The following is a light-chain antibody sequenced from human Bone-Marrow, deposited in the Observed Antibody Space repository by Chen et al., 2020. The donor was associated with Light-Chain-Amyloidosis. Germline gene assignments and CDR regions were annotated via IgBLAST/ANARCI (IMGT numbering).Light chain of an antibody. CDR1: HSVDKY. CDR3: QQTYSDSAYT. V-gene: IGKV1-39*01. Sequence: DIQMTQSPPPLSASTGDTVTITCRASHSVDKYLNWYQQKAGKPPTLLIYAASSLQSGVPPRFRGSGAGTDFSLTISNLQPDDFATYYCQQTYSDSAYTFGQGTNLQI. J-gene: IGKJ2*01. CDR2: AAS.